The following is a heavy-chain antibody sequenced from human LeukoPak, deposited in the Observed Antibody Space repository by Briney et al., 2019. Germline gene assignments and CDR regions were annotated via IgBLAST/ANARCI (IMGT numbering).Heavy chain of an antibody. V-gene: IGHV3-21*01. CDR3: AREGAYYGSGSYSY. J-gene: IGHJ4*02. CDR2: ISSSSSYI. CDR1: GFTFSSYS. Sequence: KPGGSLRLSCAASGFTFSSYSMNWVRQAPGKGLEWVSSISSSSSYIYYADSVKGRFTISRDNAKNSLYLQMNSLRAEDTAVYYCAREGAYYGSGSYSYWGQGTLVTVSP. D-gene: IGHD3-10*01.